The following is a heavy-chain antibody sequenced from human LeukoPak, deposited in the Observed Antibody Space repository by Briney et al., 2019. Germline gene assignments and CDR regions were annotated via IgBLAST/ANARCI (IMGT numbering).Heavy chain of an antibody. J-gene: IGHJ6*02. CDR1: GFTFSSYA. D-gene: IGHD3-9*01. CDR3: AKGLGYDILNGMDV. CDR2: ISGSGGST. Sequence: GGSLRLSCAASGFTFSSYAMSWVRQAPGKGLEWVSAISGSGGSTYYADSVKGRFTISRDNSKNTLYLQMNSLRAEDTVVYYCAKGLGYDILNGMDVWGQGTTVTVSS. V-gene: IGHV3-23*01.